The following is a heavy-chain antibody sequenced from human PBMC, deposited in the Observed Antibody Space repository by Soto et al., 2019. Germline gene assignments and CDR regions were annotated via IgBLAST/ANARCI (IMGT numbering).Heavy chain of an antibody. V-gene: IGHV1-58*01. D-gene: IGHD3-16*01. CDR3: AAAVMP. CDR1: GFTFTSSA. Sequence: AVKVSCKACGFTFTSSALHWVRQARGQRLAWIGWLVDSRGNTYYAQMFQKRVTITRDMTTSTAYMELRSKRTEDTAVYYCAAAVMPWGQGTLVTVSS. CDR2: LVDSRGNT. J-gene: IGHJ5*02.